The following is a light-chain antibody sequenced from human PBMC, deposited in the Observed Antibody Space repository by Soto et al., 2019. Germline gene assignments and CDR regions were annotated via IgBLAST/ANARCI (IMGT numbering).Light chain of an antibody. V-gene: IGLV2-8*01. J-gene: IGLJ1*01. Sequence: QSALTQPPSASGSPGQSVTISCTGTSSDVGGYNYVSWYQQHPGKAPKLMIYEVSKRPSGVPDRFSGSKSGNTASLTVSGLQAEDEDDYYCSSYAGSNNLPYVFGTGTKLTVL. CDR2: EVS. CDR3: SSYAGSNNLPYV. CDR1: SSDVGGYNY.